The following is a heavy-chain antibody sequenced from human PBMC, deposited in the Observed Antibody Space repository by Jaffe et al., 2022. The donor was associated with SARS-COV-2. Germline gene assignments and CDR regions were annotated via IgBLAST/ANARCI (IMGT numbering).Heavy chain of an antibody. CDR2: ISNDGNNI. J-gene: IGHJ3*02. CDR1: GLTFRSFG. V-gene: IGHV3-30*18. Sequence: QVQLVESGGGVVQPGRSLRLSCAASGLTFRSFGMHWVRQAPGKGLEWVAGISNDGNNIRYADSVKGRFTISRDNSRNTLDLQMNSLRAEDTAVYYCTNGRLDDNSGSRRQFDIWGQGTLVTVSS. CDR3: TNGRLDDNSGSRRQFDI. D-gene: IGHD3-22*01.